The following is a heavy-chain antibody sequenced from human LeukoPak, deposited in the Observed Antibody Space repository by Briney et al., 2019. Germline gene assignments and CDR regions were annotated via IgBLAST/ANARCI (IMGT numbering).Heavy chain of an antibody. CDR3: AREVGYSYGYAFDY. D-gene: IGHD5-18*01. V-gene: IGHV3-30*03. CDR1: GFTFSSYG. CDR2: ISYDGSNK. J-gene: IGHJ4*02. Sequence: GGSLRLSCAASGFTFSSYGMHWVRQAPGKGLEWVAVISYDGSNKYYADSVKGRFTISRDNSKNTLYLQMNSLRAEDTAVYYCAREVGYSYGYAFDYWGQGTLVTVSS.